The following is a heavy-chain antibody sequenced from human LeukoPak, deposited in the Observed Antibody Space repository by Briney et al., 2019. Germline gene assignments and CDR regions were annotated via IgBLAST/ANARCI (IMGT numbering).Heavy chain of an antibody. Sequence: PGGSLRLSCAASGFTFSSYSMNWARQAPGKGLGWVSYISSSSSMIYYADSVKGRFTISRGNTKNSLYLQMKSLRDEDTAIYYCARDYGDLPARVPYFDYWGQGTLVTVSS. D-gene: IGHD4-17*01. J-gene: IGHJ4*02. CDR2: ISSSSSMI. CDR1: GFTFSSYS. CDR3: ARDYGDLPARVPYFDY. V-gene: IGHV3-48*02.